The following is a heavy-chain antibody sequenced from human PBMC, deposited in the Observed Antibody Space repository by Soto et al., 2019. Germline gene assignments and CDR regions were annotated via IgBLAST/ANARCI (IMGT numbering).Heavy chain of an antibody. V-gene: IGHV4-31*03. CDR2: IYYSGST. D-gene: IGHD1-1*01. J-gene: IGHJ4*02. Sequence: SETLSLTCTVSGGSISSGVYYWSWIRQHPGKGLEWIGYIYYSGSTYYNPSLKSRVTISVDTPKNQFSLKLSSVTAADTAVYYCARVRVPPGTPRFDYWGQGTLVTVSS. CDR1: GGSISSGVYY. CDR3: ARVRVPPGTPRFDY.